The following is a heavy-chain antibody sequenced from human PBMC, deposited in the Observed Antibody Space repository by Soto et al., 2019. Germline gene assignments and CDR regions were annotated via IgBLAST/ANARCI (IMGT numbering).Heavy chain of an antibody. V-gene: IGHV1-3*01. J-gene: IGHJ4*02. CDR2: INPDNGNT. Sequence: SAKSCFRASGYTFTRYTMNWVRQGPGQRLEWMGWINPDNGNTKSSQKFQDRVIITRDTSASTAYMDLSSLRSEDAAVYYCARTGWPQSSYYFDYWGQGTLVTVSS. D-gene: IGHD3-16*01. CDR1: GYTFTRYT. CDR3: ARTGWPQSSYYFDY.